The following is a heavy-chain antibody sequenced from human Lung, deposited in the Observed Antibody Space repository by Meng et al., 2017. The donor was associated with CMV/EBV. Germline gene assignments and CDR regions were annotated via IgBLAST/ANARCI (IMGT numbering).Heavy chain of an antibody. Sequence: FTGYNDNRVRRAPGQGLELMGWINTNSGDTKYAQTFQGRVTLTTDTSISTAYLELSRLKSDDKAVFFCARLFHTSLGTNYYYGMDVWGQGTVVTVSS. V-gene: IGHV1-2*02. CDR3: ARLFHTSLGTNYYYGMDV. CDR1: FTGYN. CDR2: INTNSGDT. J-gene: IGHJ6*02. D-gene: IGHD3-10*01.